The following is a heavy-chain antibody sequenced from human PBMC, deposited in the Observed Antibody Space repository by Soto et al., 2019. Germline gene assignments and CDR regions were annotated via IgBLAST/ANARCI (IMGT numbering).Heavy chain of an antibody. J-gene: IGHJ5*02. CDR3: ARGGIAATRGWFDL. Sequence: EVQLVESGGGLVKPVGSLRLSCEASGLTFSSYCMNWVRQAPGKGLEWVSYISSSSGYIYYADSVKGRFTISRDNPINSLYLQMNSMRAEDTAVYYCARGGIAATRGWFDLWGQGTLVNVSS. V-gene: IGHV3-21*01. CDR1: GLTFSSYC. CDR2: ISSSSGYI. D-gene: IGHD6-13*01.